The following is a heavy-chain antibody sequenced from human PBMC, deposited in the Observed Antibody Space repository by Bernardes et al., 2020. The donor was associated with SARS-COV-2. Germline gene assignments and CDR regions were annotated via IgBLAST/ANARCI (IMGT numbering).Heavy chain of an antibody. CDR3: AKIGGGRMVSTGTSY. V-gene: IGHV3-23*01. Sequence: GGSLRLSCAASGFTFSNYAMSWVRQAPGKGLEWVSGVTSDASTYYADSVQGRFTISRDNSKNTVHLQMDSLRAEDTALYYCAKIGGGRMVSTGTSYWGQGTLVTVSS. J-gene: IGHJ4*02. D-gene: IGHD1-1*01. CDR1: GFTFSNYA. CDR2: VTSDAST.